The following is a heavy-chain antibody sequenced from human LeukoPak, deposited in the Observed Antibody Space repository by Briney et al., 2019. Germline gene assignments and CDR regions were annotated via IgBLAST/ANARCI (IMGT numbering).Heavy chain of an antibody. CDR3: VRNLAVAGTCFDS. D-gene: IGHD6-19*01. V-gene: IGHV3-7*03. CDR1: GFTFRNYW. J-gene: IGHJ4*02. CDR2: IKQDGSDR. Sequence: GGSLRLSCAASGFTFRNYWMSWVRQVPGTGLEWVSNIKQDGSDRNYVTSVRGRFTISRDNAESSLYLQMNSLRAEDTAVYYCVRNLAVAGTCFDSWGQGTLVTVSS.